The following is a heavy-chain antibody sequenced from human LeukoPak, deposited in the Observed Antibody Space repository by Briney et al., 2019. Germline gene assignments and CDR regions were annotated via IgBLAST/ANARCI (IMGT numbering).Heavy chain of an antibody. CDR1: GYTFTSYG. D-gene: IGHD4-17*01. Sequence: ASVKVSCKASGYTFTSYGISWVRQAPGQGLEWMGWISAYNGHTNYAQKLQGRVTMTTGTSTSTTYMELRSLRSDDTAMYYCTRDSQRGVTTWVAYYYMDVWGKGTTVTVSS. CDR2: ISAYNGHT. V-gene: IGHV1-18*01. CDR3: TRDSQRGVTTWVAYYYMDV. J-gene: IGHJ6*03.